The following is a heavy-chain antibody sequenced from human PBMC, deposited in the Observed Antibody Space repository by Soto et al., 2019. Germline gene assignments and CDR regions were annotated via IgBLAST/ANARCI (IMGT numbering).Heavy chain of an antibody. CDR2: ISAYNGNT. J-gene: IGHJ3*02. V-gene: IGHV1-18*01. CDR3: ARDKWDSSGYAFDI. CDR1: GYTFTSYG. Sequence: GASVKVSCKASGYTFTSYGISWVRQAPGQGLEWMGWISAYNGNTDYAQKLQGRVTMTTDTSTSTAYMELRSLRSDDTAVYYCARDKWDSSGYAFDIWGQGTMVTVSS. D-gene: IGHD3-22*01.